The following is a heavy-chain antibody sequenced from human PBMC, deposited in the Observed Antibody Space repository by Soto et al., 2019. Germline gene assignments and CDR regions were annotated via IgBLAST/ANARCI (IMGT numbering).Heavy chain of an antibody. CDR3: ARDSLLWFGELPDY. CDR1: GFTFSSYG. J-gene: IGHJ4*02. Sequence: PGGSLRLSCAASGFTFSSYGMHWVRQAPGKGLEWVAVIWYDGSNKYYADSVKGRFTISRDNSKNTLYLQMNSLRAEDTAVYYCARDSLLWFGELPDYWGQGTLVTVSS. CDR2: IWYDGSNK. V-gene: IGHV3-33*01. D-gene: IGHD3-10*01.